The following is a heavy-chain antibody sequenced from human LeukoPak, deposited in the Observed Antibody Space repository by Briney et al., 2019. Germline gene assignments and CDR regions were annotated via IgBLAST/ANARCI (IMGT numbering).Heavy chain of an antibody. CDR1: GYTFTGCY. D-gene: IGHD6-19*01. Sequence: ASVKVSCKASGYTFTGCYMHWVRQAPGQGLEWMGWINPNSGGTNYAQKLQGRVTMTRDTSISTAYIELSRLRSDDTAVYYCARGGIAVELRSYYYGMDVWGQGTTVTVSS. V-gene: IGHV1-2*02. CDR2: INPNSGGT. CDR3: ARGGIAVELRSYYYGMDV. J-gene: IGHJ6*02.